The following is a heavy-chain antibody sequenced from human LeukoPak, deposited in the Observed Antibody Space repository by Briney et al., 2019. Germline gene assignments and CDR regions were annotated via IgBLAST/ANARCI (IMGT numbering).Heavy chain of an antibody. CDR1: GGSISSDSYH. Sequence: SETLSLTCTVSGGSISSDSYHWGWIRQPPGKGLEWIGYIYYSGSTNYNPSLKSRVTISVDTSKNQFSLKLSSVTAADTAVYYCARAQRGIQLWLLWFDPWGQGTLVTVSS. CDR2: IYYSGST. J-gene: IGHJ5*02. D-gene: IGHD5-18*01. V-gene: IGHV4-61*01. CDR3: ARAQRGIQLWLLWFDP.